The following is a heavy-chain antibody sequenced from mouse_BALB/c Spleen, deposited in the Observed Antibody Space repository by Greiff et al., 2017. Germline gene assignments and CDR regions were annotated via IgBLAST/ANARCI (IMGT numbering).Heavy chain of an antibody. D-gene: IGHD2-4*01. V-gene: IGHV5-6*01. J-gene: IGHJ4*01. CDR1: GFTFSSYG. CDR3: ERQDDYDGYYAMDY. CDR2: ISSGGSYT. Sequence: EVQLVESGGDLVKPGGSLKLSCAASGFTFSSYGMSWVRQTPDKRLEWVAIISSGGSYTYSPDSVNGRLPLSRNNAKNTLYLQLSNLKSEDTAMYYCERQDDYDGYYAMDYWGQGTSVTVSS.